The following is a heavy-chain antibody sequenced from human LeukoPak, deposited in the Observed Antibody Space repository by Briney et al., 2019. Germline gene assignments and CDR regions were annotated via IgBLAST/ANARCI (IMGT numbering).Heavy chain of an antibody. V-gene: IGHV1-2*02. CDR2: INPNSGGT. CDR3: AGGRTYYYDSSGYWNAFDI. Sequence: ASVKVSCEASGYTFTGYYMHWVRQAPGQGLEWMGWINPNSGGTNYAQKFQGRVTMTRDTSISTAYMELSRLRSEDTAVYYCAGGRTYYYDSSGYWNAFDIWGQGTMVTVSS. D-gene: IGHD3-22*01. J-gene: IGHJ3*02. CDR1: GYTFTGYY.